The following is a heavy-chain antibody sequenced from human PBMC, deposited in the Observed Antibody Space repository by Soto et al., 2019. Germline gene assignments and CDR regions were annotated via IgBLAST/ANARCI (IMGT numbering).Heavy chain of an antibody. V-gene: IGHV3-49*03. Sequence: GSLRLSCTASGFSFGDYALSWFRQAPGKGLEWVGFIRSKAYGGTPEYAASVKGRFTISRDDSKGIAYLQMNSLKTEDTAVYYCTRNEATALHFDCWGQGTLVTVSS. CDR2: IRSKAYGGTP. CDR1: GFSFGDYA. CDR3: TRNEATALHFDC. D-gene: IGHD3-3*02. J-gene: IGHJ4*02.